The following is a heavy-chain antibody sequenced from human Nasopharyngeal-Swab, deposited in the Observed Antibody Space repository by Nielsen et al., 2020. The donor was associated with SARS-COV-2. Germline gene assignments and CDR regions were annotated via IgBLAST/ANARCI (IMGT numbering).Heavy chain of an antibody. J-gene: IGHJ6*04. Sequence: WIRQPPGKGLEWVGRIKSKTDGGTTDYAAPVKGRFTISRDDSKNTLYLQMNSLKTEDTAVYYCTTDGTTTMTTWVDVWGKGTTVTVSS. CDR2: IKSKTDGGTT. V-gene: IGHV3-15*07. CDR3: TTDGTTTMTTWVDV. D-gene: IGHD4-17*01.